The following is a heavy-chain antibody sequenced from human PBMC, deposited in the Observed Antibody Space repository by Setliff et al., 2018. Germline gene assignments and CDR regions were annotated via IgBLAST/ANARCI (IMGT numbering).Heavy chain of an antibody. Sequence: GSLRLSCAASGFTLNSYLMHWVRQAPGEGLVWVSRIQTDESDTTYGDSVKGRFTISRDNAKTTLYLQMNSLRAEDTAVYYCAKRGDSSSWLEYWGQGTLVTVSS. V-gene: IGHV3-74*03. CDR3: AKRGDSSSWLEY. CDR1: GFTLNSYL. D-gene: IGHD6-13*01. CDR2: IQTDESDT. J-gene: IGHJ4*02.